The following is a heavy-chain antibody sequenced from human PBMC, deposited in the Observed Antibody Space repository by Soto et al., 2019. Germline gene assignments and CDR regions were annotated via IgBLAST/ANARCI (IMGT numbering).Heavy chain of an antibody. J-gene: IGHJ5*02. Sequence: QLQLQESGSGLVKPSQTLSLTCAVSGGSISSGGYSWSWIRQPPGKGLEWIGYIYHSGSTYYNPSLKSRVTISVDRSKNQFSLKLSSVTAADTAVYYCARGDYDFWSGYGGNWFDPWGQGTLVTVSS. D-gene: IGHD3-3*01. CDR3: ARGDYDFWSGYGGNWFDP. CDR2: IYHSGST. CDR1: GGSISSGGYS. V-gene: IGHV4-30-2*01.